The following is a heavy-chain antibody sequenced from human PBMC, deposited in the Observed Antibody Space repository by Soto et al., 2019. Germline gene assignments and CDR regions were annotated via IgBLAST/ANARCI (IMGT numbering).Heavy chain of an antibody. CDR2: LHYTGFS. J-gene: IGHJ4*02. D-gene: IGHD6-13*01. Sequence: QVQLQESGPGLVTPSETLSLTCSFSGDSVTSNYLTWIRQSPEKGLEWIGYLHYTGFSHYNPSLKSRLTLSVDKSNNQFTLHLTSVTVADTAVYYCATSFGTAWYTYWGQGTQVTVSS. CDR3: ATSFGTAWYTY. V-gene: IGHV4-59*02. CDR1: GDSVTSNY.